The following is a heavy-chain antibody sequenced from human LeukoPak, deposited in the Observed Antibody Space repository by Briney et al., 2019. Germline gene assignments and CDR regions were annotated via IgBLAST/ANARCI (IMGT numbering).Heavy chain of an antibody. CDR3: ARESAYYDFWSGYYTPLDYYYYGMDV. J-gene: IGHJ6*02. V-gene: IGHV3-21*01. CDR1: GFTFGSYS. CDR2: ISSSSSYI. D-gene: IGHD3-3*01. Sequence: PGGSLRLSCAASGFTFGSYSMSWVRQAPGKGLEWVSSISSSSSYIYYADSVKGRFIISRDNAKNSLYLQMNSLRAEDTAVYYCARESAYYDFWSGYYTPLDYYYYGMDVWGQGTTVTVSS.